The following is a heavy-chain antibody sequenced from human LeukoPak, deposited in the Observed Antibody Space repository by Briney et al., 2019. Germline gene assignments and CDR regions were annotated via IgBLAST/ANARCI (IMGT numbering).Heavy chain of an antibody. J-gene: IGHJ4*02. CDR3: AKDNAYYYADY. CDR2: IYSCGST. D-gene: IGHD3-10*01. V-gene: IGHV3-66*03. CDR1: GFTVSSNY. Sequence: GGSLRLSCAASGFTVSSNYTSWVRQAPGKGLEWVSVIYSCGSTYYADSVKGRFTISRDNSKNTLYLQMNSLRAEDTAVYYCAKDNAYYYADYWGQGTLVTVSS.